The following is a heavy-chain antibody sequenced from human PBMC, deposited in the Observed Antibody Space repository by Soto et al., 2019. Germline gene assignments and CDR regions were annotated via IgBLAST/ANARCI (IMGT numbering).Heavy chain of an antibody. D-gene: IGHD6-19*01. CDR2: ISGNGGST. V-gene: IGHV3-23*01. CDR3: AKGGGSGWLIDAFDS. Sequence: GGSLRLSCAASGLTFSNYAMSWVRQAPGKGLEWVSTISGNGGSTYYADSVKGRFTISRDNSKNTLYLQMNSLRAEDTAVYYCAKGGGSGWLIDAFDSWGQGTMVTVSS. J-gene: IGHJ3*02. CDR1: GLTFSNYA.